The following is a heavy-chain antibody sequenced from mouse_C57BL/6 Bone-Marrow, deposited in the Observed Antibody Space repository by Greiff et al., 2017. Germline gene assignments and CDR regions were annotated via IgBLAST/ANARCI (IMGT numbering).Heavy chain of an antibody. V-gene: IGHV1-64*01. Sequence: VQLQQPGAELVKPGASVKLSCKASGYTFTNYWMHWVKQRPGQGLEWIGMMHPNGGSPDYNEKFKSEATLNVDKSSRTAYMELSRLTSEDSAVYYCARSYDYDNYTMDYWGQGTSATVSA. D-gene: IGHD2-4*01. CDR1: GYTFTNYW. CDR3: ARSYDYDNYTMDY. J-gene: IGHJ4*01. CDR2: MHPNGGSP.